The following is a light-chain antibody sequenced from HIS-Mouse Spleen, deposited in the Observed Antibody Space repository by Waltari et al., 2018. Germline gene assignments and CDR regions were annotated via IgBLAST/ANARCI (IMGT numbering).Light chain of an antibody. CDR1: SSNIGSNY. V-gene: IGLV1-47*01. J-gene: IGLJ3*02. CDR2: RNN. CDR3: AALEYSLSGPV. Sequence: QSVLTQPPSASGTPGQRVTISCSGSSSNIGSNYVYWYQQLPGTAPKLRHYRNNQLPSGVPGRVSGSKSGTSASLAISGVRSEDEADYYCAALEYSLSGPVFGGGTKLTVL.